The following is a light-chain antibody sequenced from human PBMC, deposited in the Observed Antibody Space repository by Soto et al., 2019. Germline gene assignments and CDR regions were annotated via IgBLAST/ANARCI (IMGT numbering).Light chain of an antibody. J-gene: IGKJ1*01. CDR1: QSVSSK. V-gene: IGKV3-15*01. CDR3: QQYNNWPRT. CDR2: GAS. Sequence: EIVMTQSPGTLSVSPGERATLSCRASQSVSSKIAWYQQKPGQAPGLLIYGASTRATGIPARFSGSGSGTEFTLTISSLQSEDFAVYYCQQYNNWPRTFGQGTKVDIK.